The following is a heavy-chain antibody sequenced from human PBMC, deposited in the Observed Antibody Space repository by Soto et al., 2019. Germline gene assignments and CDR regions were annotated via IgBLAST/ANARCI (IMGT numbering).Heavy chain of an antibody. CDR3: AKDGGSGYDWDYYYYGMDV. D-gene: IGHD5-12*01. J-gene: IGHJ6*02. CDR2: ISYDGSNK. CDR1: GFTFSSYG. Sequence: GGSLRLSCAASGFTFSSYGMHWVRQAPGKGLEWVAVISYDGSNKYYADSVKGRFTISRDNSKNTLYLQMNSLRAEDTAVYYCAKDGGSGYDWDYYYYGMDVWGQGTTVTVSS. V-gene: IGHV3-30*18.